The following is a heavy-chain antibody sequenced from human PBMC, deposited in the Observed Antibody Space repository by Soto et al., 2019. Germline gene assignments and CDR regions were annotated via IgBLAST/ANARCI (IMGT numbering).Heavy chain of an antibody. D-gene: IGHD3-22*01. CDR2: ISGSGGST. CDR1: GFTFSSYA. J-gene: IGHJ4*02. Sequence: PGGSLRLSCAASGFTFSSYAMSWVRQAPGKGLEWVSAISGSGGSTYYAEYVKGRFTISRDNSKNKLYLQMNSLRAEDTSLFYCAKLTGPYYYDSSGYALLDYWGQGTLVTVSS. CDR3: AKLTGPYYYDSSGYALLDY. V-gene: IGHV3-23*01.